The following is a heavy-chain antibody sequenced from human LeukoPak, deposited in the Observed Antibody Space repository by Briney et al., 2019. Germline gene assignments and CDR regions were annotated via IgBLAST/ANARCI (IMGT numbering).Heavy chain of an antibody. Sequence: SVKVSCKASGGTFSSYAISWVRQAPGQGLEWMGGIIPIFGIANYAQKFQGRVTITADESTSTAYMELSSLRSEDTAVYYCARLQEGYYYDSSGYHDAFDIWGQGTMVTVSS. J-gene: IGHJ3*02. CDR1: GGTFSSYA. V-gene: IGHV1-69*13. CDR3: ARLQEGYYYDSSGYHDAFDI. D-gene: IGHD3-22*01. CDR2: IIPIFGIA.